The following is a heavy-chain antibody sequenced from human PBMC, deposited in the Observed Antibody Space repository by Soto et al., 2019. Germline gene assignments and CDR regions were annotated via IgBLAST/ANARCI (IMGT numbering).Heavy chain of an antibody. Sequence: SETLSLTCTVSGGSISSGGYYWSWIRQHPGKGLEWIGYIYYSGSTHYNPSLKSRVTISVDTSKNQFSLKLSSVTAAGTAVYYCARDDIRGYCSGGSCYPRWGQGTLVTVSS. CDR2: IYYSGST. CDR3: ARDDIRGYCSGGSCYPR. V-gene: IGHV4-31*03. CDR1: GGSISSGGYY. D-gene: IGHD2-15*01. J-gene: IGHJ4*02.